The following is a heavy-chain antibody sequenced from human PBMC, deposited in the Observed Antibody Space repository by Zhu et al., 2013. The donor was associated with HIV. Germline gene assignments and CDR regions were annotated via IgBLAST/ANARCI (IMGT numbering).Heavy chain of an antibody. D-gene: IGHD2-21*02. Sequence: QVQLVQSGAEVKKPGSSVKVSCKASGGTFSSYAISWVRQAPGQGLEWMGGIIPIFGTANYAQKFQGRVTITADESTSTAYMELSSLRSEDTAVYYCARNRLLAYCGGDCYSYYFDYWGQGTLVTVSS. CDR2: IIPIFGTA. J-gene: IGHJ4*02. CDR3: ARNRLLAYCGGDCYSYYFDY. CDR1: GGTFSSYA. V-gene: IGHV1-69*01.